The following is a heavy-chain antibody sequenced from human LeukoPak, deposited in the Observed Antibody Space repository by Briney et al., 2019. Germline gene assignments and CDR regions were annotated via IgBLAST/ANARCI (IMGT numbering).Heavy chain of an antibody. J-gene: IGHJ4*02. CDR1: GGSISSYY. CDR2: IYTSGST. V-gene: IGHV4-4*07. CDR3: ARTLTIPVSGYYFDY. Sequence: SETLSLTCTVSGGSISSYYWSWIRQPAGKGLEWIGRIYTSGSTNYNPSLKSRVTVSVDTSKNQFSLKLSSVTAADTAVYYCARTLTIPVSGYYFDYWGQGTLVTVSS. D-gene: IGHD3-22*01.